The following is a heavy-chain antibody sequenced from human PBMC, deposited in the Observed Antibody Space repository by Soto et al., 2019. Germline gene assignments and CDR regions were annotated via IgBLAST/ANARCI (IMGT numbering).Heavy chain of an antibody. CDR3: ARDRSGTGTFGWWGDDWFDP. CDR2: IYYSGST. V-gene: IGHV4-59*01. Sequence: QVQLQESGPGLVKPSETLSLTCTVSGGSISSYYWSWIRQPPGKGLAWSGDIYYSGSTNYNPSLKSRVTISVDTSKNKFSLKLSSVTAADTAVYHCARDRSGTGTFGWWGDDWFDPWCQRTLVTVSS. CDR1: GGSISSYY. D-gene: IGHD1-7*01. J-gene: IGHJ5*02.